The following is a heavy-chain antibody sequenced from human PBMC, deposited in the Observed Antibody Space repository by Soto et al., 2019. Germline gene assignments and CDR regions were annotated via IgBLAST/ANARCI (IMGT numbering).Heavy chain of an antibody. V-gene: IGHV3-30*18. CDR3: AKEKSPLDYGDASIDY. CDR1: GFTFRSYG. D-gene: IGHD4-17*01. J-gene: IGHJ4*02. CDR2: ISYDGSNK. Sequence: GGSLRLSCAASGFTFRSYGMHWVRQAPGKGLEWVTIISYDGSNKYYADSVKGRFTISRDNSKNTLYLQMNSLRAEDTAEYYCAKEKSPLDYGDASIDYWGQGTLVTVSS.